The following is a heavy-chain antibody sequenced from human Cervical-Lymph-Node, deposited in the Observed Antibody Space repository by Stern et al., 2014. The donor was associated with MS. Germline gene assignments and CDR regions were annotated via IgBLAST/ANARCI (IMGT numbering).Heavy chain of an antibody. V-gene: IGHV3-9*01. J-gene: IGHJ4*02. Sequence: EVQLEESGGGLVQPGRSLRLSCAASGFTFNDHAIHWVRQAPGKGLEWVSGITWNSGKIDYADSVKGRFTISRDNAKNSLYLQMNSLSVEDTAFYYCAKDTDYGDFLYLFDSWGQGTLVTVSS. CDR1: GFTFNDHA. CDR3: AKDTDYGDFLYLFDS. CDR2: ITWNSGKI. D-gene: IGHD4-17*01.